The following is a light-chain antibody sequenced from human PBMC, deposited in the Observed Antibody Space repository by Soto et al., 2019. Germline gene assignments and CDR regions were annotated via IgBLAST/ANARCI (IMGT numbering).Light chain of an antibody. CDR2: SND. CDR3: ATWDDRLNGWV. V-gene: IGLV1-44*01. Sequence: QSVLTQPPSASETPGQRVTLSCSGGSSNIGTNAISWYQHLPGAAPKLLIYSNDQRPSGVPDRFSGSKSGTSASLAISGLQSDDEADYYCATWDDRLNGWVFGGGTKLTVL. CDR1: SSNIGTNA. J-gene: IGLJ3*02.